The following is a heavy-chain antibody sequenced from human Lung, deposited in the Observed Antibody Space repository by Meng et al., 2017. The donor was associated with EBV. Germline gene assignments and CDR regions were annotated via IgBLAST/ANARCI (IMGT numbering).Heavy chain of an antibody. CDR3: ARSMGSGGWYVDY. Sequence: QGQVVRSGAEVKKPGASVKVSCKASGYTFTDYYMPWVRQAPGQGLEWMGRINPNSGGTHYAQKFQGRVTMTRDTSITTAYMELSRLRSDDTAVYYCARSMGSGGWYVDYWGQGTLVTVSS. V-gene: IGHV1-2*06. CDR1: GYTFTDYY. J-gene: IGHJ4*02. CDR2: INPNSGGT. D-gene: IGHD6-19*01.